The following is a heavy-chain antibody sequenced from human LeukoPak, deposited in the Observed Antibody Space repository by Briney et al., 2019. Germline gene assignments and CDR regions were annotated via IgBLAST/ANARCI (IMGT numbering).Heavy chain of an antibody. Sequence: GASVKVSCKASGYTFTSYGISWVRQAPGQGLEWMGWISAYNGNTNYAQKLQGRVTMTTDTSTSTAYMELRSLRSDDTAVYYCARSITIFGVVGYSSSSDWFDPWGQGTLVTVSS. D-gene: IGHD3-3*01. V-gene: IGHV1-18*01. CDR1: GYTFTSYG. CDR3: ARSITIFGVVGYSSSSDWFDP. CDR2: ISAYNGNT. J-gene: IGHJ5*02.